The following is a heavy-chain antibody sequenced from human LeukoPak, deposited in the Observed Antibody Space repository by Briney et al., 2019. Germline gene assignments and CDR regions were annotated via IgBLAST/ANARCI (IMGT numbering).Heavy chain of an antibody. CDR2: ISGSGGST. J-gene: IGHJ4*02. CDR1: GFTFSNYA. Sequence: PGRSLRLSCAASGFTFSNYAMHWVRQAPGKGLEWVSAISGSGGSTYYADSVKGRFTISRDNSKNALYLQMNSLRAEDTAVYYCAKYYNFWSGYPDYWGQGTLVTVSS. V-gene: IGHV3-23*01. CDR3: AKYYNFWSGYPDY. D-gene: IGHD3-3*01.